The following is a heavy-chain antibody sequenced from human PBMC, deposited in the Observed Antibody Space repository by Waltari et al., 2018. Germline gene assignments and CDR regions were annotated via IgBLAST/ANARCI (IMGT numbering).Heavy chain of an antibody. D-gene: IGHD1-26*01. V-gene: IGHV3-23*01. CDR1: GFTFSGYA. CDR2: ISGSGGST. Sequence: EVQLLESGGGLVQPGGSLRLSCAASGFTFSGYAMSWVRQAPGKGLEWVSSISGSGGSTYYADSVKGRFTISRDNSKNTLYLQMNSLRAEDTAVYYCAKWGGSYWLSHPLSHSWGQGTLVTVSS. J-gene: IGHJ4*02. CDR3: AKWGGSYWLSHPLSHS.